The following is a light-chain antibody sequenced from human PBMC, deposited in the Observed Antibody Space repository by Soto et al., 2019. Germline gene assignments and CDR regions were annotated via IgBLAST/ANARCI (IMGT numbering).Light chain of an antibody. CDR1: QSISSW. V-gene: IGKV1-5*01. J-gene: IGKJ5*01. CDR3: QQYNSYSPIT. CDR2: DAS. Sequence: DIQMTPSPSTLSASVVDRVTITCRASQSISSWLAWYQQKPGKAPKLLIYDASSLESGVPSRFSGSGSGTEFTLTISSLQPDDFATYYCQQYNSYSPITFGQGTRLEIK.